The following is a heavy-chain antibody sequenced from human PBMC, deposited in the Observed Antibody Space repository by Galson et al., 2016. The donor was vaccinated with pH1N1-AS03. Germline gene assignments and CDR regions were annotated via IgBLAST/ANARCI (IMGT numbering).Heavy chain of an antibody. CDR3: ARDRHYDTSGRFYYESEH. CDR2: IHPIFGTP. V-gene: IGHV1-69*13. CDR1: RGTFSNYA. D-gene: IGHD3-22*01. Sequence: SVKVSCKASRGTFSNYAISWMRQAPGQGLEWMGGIHPIFGTPSYAQKFRGRLTITADHSTSAAYMGLTSLTSEDTAIYYCARDRHYDTSGRFYYESEHWGQGTLVIVSS. J-gene: IGHJ4*02.